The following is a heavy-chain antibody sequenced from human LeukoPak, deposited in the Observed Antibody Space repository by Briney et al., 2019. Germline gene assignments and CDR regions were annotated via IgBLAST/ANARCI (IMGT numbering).Heavy chain of an antibody. V-gene: IGHV3-30-3*01. J-gene: IGHJ4*02. CDR1: GFTFSSYA. CDR2: ISYDGSNK. Sequence: GGSLRLSCAASGFTFSSYAMRWVRQAPGKGLEWVAVISYDGSNKYYADSVKGRFTISRDNAKNSLYLQMNSLRAEDTAVYYCARDSSVCTFDYWGQGTLVTVSS. CDR3: ARDSSVCTFDY. D-gene: IGHD2-8*01.